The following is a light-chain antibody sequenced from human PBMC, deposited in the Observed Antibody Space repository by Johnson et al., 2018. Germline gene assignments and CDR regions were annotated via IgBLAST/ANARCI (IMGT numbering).Light chain of an antibody. Sequence: QSVLTQPPSVSAAPGQKVTISCSGSSSNIGNNYVSWYQQLPGTAPKLLIYENNKRPSGIPDRFSGSKSGTSATLGITGLQTGDEADYYCGTWDSSLSAVNVFGTGTTFTVL. CDR3: GTWDSSLSAVNV. CDR2: ENN. J-gene: IGLJ1*01. CDR1: SSNIGNNY. V-gene: IGLV1-51*02.